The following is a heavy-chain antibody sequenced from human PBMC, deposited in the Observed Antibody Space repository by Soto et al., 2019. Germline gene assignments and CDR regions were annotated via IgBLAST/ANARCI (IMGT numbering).Heavy chain of an antibody. V-gene: IGHV6-1*01. Sequence: PSQTLSLTCAISGDSVSSNSAAWNWIRQSPSRGLEWLGRTYYRSKWYNDYAVSVKSRITINPDTSKNQFSLQLNSVTPEDTAVYYCARELRTTEAYLNWFDLWGQGTLVTVSS. CDR3: ARELRTTEAYLNWFDL. D-gene: IGHD4-17*01. J-gene: IGHJ5*02. CDR2: TYYRSKWYN. CDR1: GDSVSSNSAA.